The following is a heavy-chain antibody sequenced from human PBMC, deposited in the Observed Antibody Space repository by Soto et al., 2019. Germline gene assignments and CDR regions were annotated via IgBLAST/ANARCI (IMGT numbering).Heavy chain of an antibody. CDR1: GYIFTDYY. CDR3: ARGPPRKLTPCECQKTVVRDWF. V-gene: IGHV1-2*06. CDR2: INPNSGGT. Sequence: ASVKGSCTASGYIFTDYYMHWVRQAPGQELGWMGRINPNSGGTNYAQKFQGRVTMTRDTSISTAYTELSSLRSEDTATDCCARGPPRKLTPCECQKTVVRDWF. J-gene: IGHJ5*01. D-gene: IGHD2-21*01.